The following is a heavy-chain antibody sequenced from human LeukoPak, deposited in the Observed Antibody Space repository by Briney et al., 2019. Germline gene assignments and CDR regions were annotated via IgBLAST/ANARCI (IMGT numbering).Heavy chain of an antibody. Sequence: ASVKVSCKVSGYTLTELSMHWVRQAPGKGLEWMGGFDPEDGETIYAQKFQGRVTMTVDTSTDTAYMELSSLRSEDTAVYYCATGVGGGWFDPWGQGTLVTVSS. CDR1: GYTLTELS. V-gene: IGHV1-24*01. J-gene: IGHJ5*02. CDR3: ATGVGGGWFDP. D-gene: IGHD3-16*01. CDR2: FDPEDGET.